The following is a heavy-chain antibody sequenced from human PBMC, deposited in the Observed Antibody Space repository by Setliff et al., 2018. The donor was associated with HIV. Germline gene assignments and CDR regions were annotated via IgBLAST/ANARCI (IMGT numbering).Heavy chain of an antibody. V-gene: IGHV4-59*08. J-gene: IGHJ4*02. CDR1: GGSISSYY. CDR2: IYYSGGT. CDR3: ARGYGAAGGGY. D-gene: IGHD6-25*01. Sequence: PSETLSLTCKVSGGSISSYYWSWIRQPPGKGLEWIGYIYYSGGTNYNPSLRSRVTISVDTSKNLFSLKLSSVTAADTAVYYCARGYGAAGGGYWGQGTLVTVSS.